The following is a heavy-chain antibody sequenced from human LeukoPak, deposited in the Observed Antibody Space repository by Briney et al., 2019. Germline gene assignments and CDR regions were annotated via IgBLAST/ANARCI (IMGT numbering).Heavy chain of an antibody. CDR2: IYYSGSA. D-gene: IGHD3-22*01. Sequence: PSETLSLTCTVSGGSINSYYWSWIRQPPGKGLEWIGFIYYSGSANYNPSLKSRVTISVDTSNNQFSLKLSSVTAADTAVYHCARLSSGYYLAYWGQGTLVTVSS. V-gene: IGHV4-59*01. CDR3: ARLSSGYYLAY. CDR1: GGSINSYY. J-gene: IGHJ4*02.